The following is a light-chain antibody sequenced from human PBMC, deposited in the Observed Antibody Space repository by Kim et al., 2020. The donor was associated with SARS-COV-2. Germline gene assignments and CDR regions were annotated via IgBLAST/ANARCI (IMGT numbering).Light chain of an antibody. Sequence: DVVLTQSPLSLPVTLGQPASISCRSSQSLVYSDGNTYFSWFQQRPGQSPRRLIYKISNRDSGVPDRFSGSRSDTDFTLRISRVEADDVRVYCCMQGTHSFTFGPGTKVDIK. CDR3: MQGTHSFT. J-gene: IGKJ3*01. V-gene: IGKV2-30*01. CDR1: QSLVYSDGNTY. CDR2: KIS.